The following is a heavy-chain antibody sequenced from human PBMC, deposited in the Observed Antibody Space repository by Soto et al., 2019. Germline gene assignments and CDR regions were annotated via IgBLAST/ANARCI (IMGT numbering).Heavy chain of an antibody. V-gene: IGHV4-59*01. Sequence: PADTLSLTCTVSGGSITSSYWSWIRRPPGKGLEWIAYIYDTGISGYTPSTSYNPSLKSRVTMSVDTSKSPFSLKLTSVTAADTAVYYCARGEDAFFYYGLDVWGQGITVSVSS. CDR2: IYDTGISGYTPST. CDR1: GGSITSSY. CDR3: ARGEDAFFYYGLDV. J-gene: IGHJ6*02.